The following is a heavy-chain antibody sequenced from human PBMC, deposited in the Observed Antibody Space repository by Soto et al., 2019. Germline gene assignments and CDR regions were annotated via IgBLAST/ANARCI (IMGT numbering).Heavy chain of an antibody. CDR1: GFTFNSSA. V-gene: IGHV3-23*01. D-gene: IGHD6-19*01. CDR2: TRGGAGST. J-gene: IGHJ4*02. CDR3: AKGRYRIGWYDPYFDY. Sequence: EVQLLEAGGGLVQPGGSLRRSCAASGFTFNSSAMSWVRQAPGKGLEWVSTTRGGAGSTYYADSVKGRFTISRDNSENTLYLQMNSLRADDTAVYYCAKGRYRIGWYDPYFDYWGQGTLVTVSS.